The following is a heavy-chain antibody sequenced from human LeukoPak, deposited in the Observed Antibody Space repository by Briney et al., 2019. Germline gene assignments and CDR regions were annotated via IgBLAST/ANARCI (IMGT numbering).Heavy chain of an antibody. CDR1: AYSLRSAYY. CDR3: ARQLDHYDNIYYFDY. CDR2: LYHRGST. Sequence: SETLSLTCTVSAYSLRSAYYWGWIRQTPGQGLEWIGSLYHRGSTYCNPSLKSRFTISVDTSKNQFSLRLTSVTAADTAVYYCARQLDHYDNIYYFDYWGQGTLVTVSS. J-gene: IGHJ4*02. V-gene: IGHV4-38-2*02. D-gene: IGHD3-16*01.